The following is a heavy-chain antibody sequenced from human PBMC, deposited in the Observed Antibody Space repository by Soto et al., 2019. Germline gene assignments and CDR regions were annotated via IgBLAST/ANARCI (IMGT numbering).Heavy chain of an antibody. J-gene: IGHJ2*01. CDR1: GGSFSGYY. CDR3: ARGVTTVTIRGRYFDL. CDR2: INHSGSN. V-gene: IGHV4-34*01. D-gene: IGHD4-17*01. Sequence: QVQLQQWGAGLLKPSETLSLTCAVYGGSFSGYYWSWIRQPPGKGLEWIGEINHSGSNNYNPSLKTRVTISVDTSKNQFSLMLSSVTAADTAVYYCARGVTTVTIRGRYFDLWGRGTLVTVSS.